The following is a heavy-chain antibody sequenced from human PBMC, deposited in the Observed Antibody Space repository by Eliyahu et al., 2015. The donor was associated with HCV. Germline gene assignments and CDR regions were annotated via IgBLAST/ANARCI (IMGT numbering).Heavy chain of an antibody. CDR1: GFSLNXXAVG. J-gene: IGHJ4*02. Sequence: QITLKESGPMLVKPTQTLTLTCXFSGFSLNXXAVGVGWIRQPPGKALEWLALIFWDDDKRYSPSLKSRVTTTKDTSKNQVVLTMTNMDPADTATYYCAHSRGDYYDFWSGSRTYYFDYWGQGTLVTVSS. CDR2: IFWDDDK. CDR3: AHSRGDYYDFWSGSRTYYFDY. V-gene: IGHV2-5*02. D-gene: IGHD3-3*01.